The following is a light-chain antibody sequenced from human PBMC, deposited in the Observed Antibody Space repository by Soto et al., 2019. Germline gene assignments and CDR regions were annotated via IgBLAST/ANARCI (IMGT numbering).Light chain of an antibody. CDR2: EVS. CDR3: SSYTSSSTYV. CDR1: SSDVGGYNY. J-gene: IGLJ1*01. V-gene: IGLV2-14*01. Sequence: QSPLTQPASVSLSPGHSITISCTGTSSDVGGYNYVSWYQQHPGKAPKLMIYEVSNRPSGVSNRFSGSKSGDTASLTISGLQAEDEADYYCSSYTSSSTYVFGTGTKVTVL.